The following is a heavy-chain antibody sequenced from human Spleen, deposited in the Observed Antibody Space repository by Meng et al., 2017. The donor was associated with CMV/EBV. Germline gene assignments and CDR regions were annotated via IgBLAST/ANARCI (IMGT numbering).Heavy chain of an antibody. V-gene: IGHV1-69*05. J-gene: IGHJ4*02. CDR2: IVPIFGTP. CDR3: ARAQWSLYYKD. Sequence: SVKVSCKASGVTFSNNAISWVRQAPGQGLEWMGGIVPIFGTPNYAQKFQGRVTITTDESMTTVYMDLSSLTSEDTAVYYCARAQWSLYYKDWGQGTLVTVSS. CDR1: GVTFSNNA. D-gene: IGHD2-8*01.